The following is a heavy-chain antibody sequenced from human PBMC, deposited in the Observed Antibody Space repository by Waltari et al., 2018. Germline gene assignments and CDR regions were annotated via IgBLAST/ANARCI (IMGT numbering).Heavy chain of an antibody. CDR2: IWYDGSKT. V-gene: IGHV3-33*01. CDR3: ATDRTYYVDN. CDR1: GITFRNYG. Sequence: QVQLVESGGGVVQPGRSLRLSCVAYGITFRNYGMHWVRQAPGKGLEWVAVIWYDGSKTYYADSGKGRFTVSRDNSKNALYLQMNSLRAEDTATYYCATDRTYYVDNWGLGTLVTVSS. J-gene: IGHJ4*02.